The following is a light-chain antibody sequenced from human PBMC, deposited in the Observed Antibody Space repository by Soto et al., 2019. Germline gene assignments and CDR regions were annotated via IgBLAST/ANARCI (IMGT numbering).Light chain of an antibody. V-gene: IGLV2-14*01. CDR1: SGDVGGYNY. J-gene: IGLJ2*01. CDR3: SSYTTSNSLV. CDR2: EVS. Sequence: QSALTQPASVSGSPGQSITISCTGTSGDVGGYNYVSWYQQHPGKAPKLMIYEVSNRPSGVSNRFSGSKSGNTAALTISGLQADDEADDYCSSYTTSNSLVFGGGTKLTVL.